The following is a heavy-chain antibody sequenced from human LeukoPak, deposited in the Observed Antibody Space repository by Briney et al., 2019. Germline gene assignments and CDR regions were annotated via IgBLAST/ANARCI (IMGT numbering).Heavy chain of an antibody. CDR2: ISNDGSKK. V-gene: IGHV3-30*04. D-gene: IGHD2-2*02. CDR3: ARGQYCSGVSCYTSYYYYNMDV. J-gene: IGHJ6*02. CDR1: GFTFSNNV. Sequence: GGSLRLSCAASGFTFSNNVMHWVRQAPGKGLEWVAVISNDGSKKYYGDSVKGRLTISRDNSKNTLYLQVNSLRVEDAAVYYCARGQYCSGVSCYTSYYYYNMDVWGQGTTVTVSS.